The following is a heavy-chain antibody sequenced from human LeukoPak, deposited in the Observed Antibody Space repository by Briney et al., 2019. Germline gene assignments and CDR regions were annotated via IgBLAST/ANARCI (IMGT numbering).Heavy chain of an antibody. CDR3: ARGFRSNPPYYYYGMDV. CDR2: INPSGGST. J-gene: IGHJ6*02. CDR1: GYTFTSYY. V-gene: IGHV1-46*01. Sequence: GASVKVSCKASGYTFTSYYMHWVRQAPGQGLEWMGIINPSGGSTSYAQKFQGRVTMTRDTSTSTVYMELGSLRSEDTAVYYCARGFRSNPPYYYYGMDVWGQGTTVTVSS. D-gene: IGHD1-26*01.